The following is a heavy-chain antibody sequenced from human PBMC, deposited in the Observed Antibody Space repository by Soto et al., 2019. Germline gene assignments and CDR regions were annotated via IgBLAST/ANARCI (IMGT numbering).Heavy chain of an antibody. J-gene: IGHJ4*02. Sequence: SETLSLTCTVSGASISSSRSYWGWVRQPPGKGLEWIVSFYYTGGTYSTYYNPSLKSRVTTSVDTSKSQFSLNLRSVTAADTAVYYCASPRQGNYDSLSGYYALDYWGQGTLVTVSS. CDR2: FYYTGGT. V-gene: IGHV4-39*01. CDR3: ASPRQGNYDSLSGYYALDY. D-gene: IGHD3-3*01. CDR1: GASISSSRSY.